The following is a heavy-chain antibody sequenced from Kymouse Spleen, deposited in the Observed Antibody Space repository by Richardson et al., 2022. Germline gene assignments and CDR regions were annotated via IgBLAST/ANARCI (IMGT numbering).Heavy chain of an antibody. J-gene: IGHJ6*02. CDR3: AKDNYGSGSPSYYYYGMDV. Sequence: QVQLVESGGGVVQPGRSLRLSCAASGFTFSSYGMHWVRQAPGKGLEWVAVISYDGSNKYYADSVKGRFTISRDNSKNTLYLQMNSLRAEDTAVYYCAKDNYGSGSPSYYYYGMDVWGQGTTVTVSS. CDR1: GFTFSSYG. D-gene: IGHD3-10*01. CDR2: ISYDGSNK. V-gene: IGHV3-30*18.